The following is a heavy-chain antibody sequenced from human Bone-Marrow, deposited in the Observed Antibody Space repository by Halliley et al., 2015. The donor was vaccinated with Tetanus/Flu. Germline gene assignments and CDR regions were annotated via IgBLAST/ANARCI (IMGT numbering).Heavy chain of an antibody. CDR2: FPYGGSP. J-gene: IGHJ5*01. CDR3: ARRFDS. V-gene: IGHV4-61*03. Sequence: RQSPEKGLEWIGTFPYGGSPHYNPSLRSRGTISGDLSTNHLSRNLYSVTAADTAVYYCARRFDSWGQGILVTVSS.